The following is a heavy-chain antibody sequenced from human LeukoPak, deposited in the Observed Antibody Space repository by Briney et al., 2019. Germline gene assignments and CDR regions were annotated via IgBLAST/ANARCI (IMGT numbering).Heavy chain of an antibody. CDR1: GGSISSYY. J-gene: IGHJ6*04. CDR3: ARGDGDYDYYYYYGMDV. V-gene: IGHV4-59*01. D-gene: IGHD4-17*01. CDR2: IYYSGST. Sequence: SETLSLTCTVSGGSISSYYWSWIRQPPGKGLEWIGYIYYSGSTNYNPSLKSRVPISVDTSKNQFSLKLSSVTAADTAVYYCARGDGDYDYYYYYGMDVWGKGTTVTVSS.